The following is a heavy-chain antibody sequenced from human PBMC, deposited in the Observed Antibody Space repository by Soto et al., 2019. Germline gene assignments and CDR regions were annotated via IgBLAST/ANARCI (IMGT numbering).Heavy chain of an antibody. Sequence: LETLSLTCTVSGGFSSSYYWGWIRQPPGKGLEWIGTMYYNGATYYNPSLKSRVTMSVDTSKNQFSLKLASVTAADTAVYYCARHTPAISISDHWGQGTLVTVSS. J-gene: IGHJ4*02. CDR3: ARHTPAISISDH. CDR2: MYYNGAT. CDR1: GGFSSSYY. D-gene: IGHD2-15*01. V-gene: IGHV4-39*01.